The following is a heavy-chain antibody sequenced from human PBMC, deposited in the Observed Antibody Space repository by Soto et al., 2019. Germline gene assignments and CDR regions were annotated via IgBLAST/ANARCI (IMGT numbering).Heavy chain of an antibody. D-gene: IGHD2-15*01. V-gene: IGHV4-59*01. J-gene: IGHJ4*02. CDR2: ISYSGNT. CDR3: AGLRGYAGSPIDY. CDR1: GGSIISGY. Sequence: SETLSLTXTVSGGSIISGYWSWIRQPPGKGLEWIGYISYSGNTNYNPSLKSRVTMSVDTPKNQFSLRLSSVTTADTAVYYCAGLRGYAGSPIDYWGQGTLVTVSS.